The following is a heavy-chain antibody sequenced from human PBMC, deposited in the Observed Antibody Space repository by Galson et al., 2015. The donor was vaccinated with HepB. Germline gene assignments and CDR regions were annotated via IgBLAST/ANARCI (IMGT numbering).Heavy chain of an antibody. CDR2: ISSSSSYI. Sequence: SLRLSCAASGFTFSSYSMNWVRQAPGKGLEWVSSISSSSSYIYYADSVKGRFTISRDNAKNSLYLQMNSLRAEDTAVYYCARAEGLRGYDWVYYYYYYMDVWGKGTTVTVSS. D-gene: IGHD5-12*01. V-gene: IGHV3-21*01. CDR3: ARAEGLRGYDWVYYYYYYMDV. CDR1: GFTFSSYS. J-gene: IGHJ6*03.